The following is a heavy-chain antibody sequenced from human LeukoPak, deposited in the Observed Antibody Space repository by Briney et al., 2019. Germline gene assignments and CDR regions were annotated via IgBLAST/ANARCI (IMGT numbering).Heavy chain of an antibody. CDR3: AKDYSKTSYYGSGTYYRPNWFDP. CDR2: IRSDGSNK. J-gene: IGHJ5*02. Sequence: GGSLRLSCAASGFTFSSYGMHWVRQAPGKGLEWVAFIRSDGSNKYYADSVKGRFTISRDNSKNTLYLQMNSLRAEDTAVYYCAKDYSKTSYYGSGTYYRPNWFDPWGQGTLVTVSS. D-gene: IGHD3-10*01. CDR1: GFTFSSYG. V-gene: IGHV3-30*02.